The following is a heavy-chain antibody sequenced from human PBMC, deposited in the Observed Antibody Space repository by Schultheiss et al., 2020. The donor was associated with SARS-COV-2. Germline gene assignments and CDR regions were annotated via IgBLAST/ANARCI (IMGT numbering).Heavy chain of an antibody. D-gene: IGHD3-3*01. V-gene: IGHV1-18*01. J-gene: IGHJ6*03. CDR2: ISAYNGNT. CDR3: ARITIFSPSRSDDYYYYMDV. Sequence: ASVKVSCKASGYTFTSYGISWVRQAPGQGLEWMGWISAYNGNTNYAQKLQGRVTMTTDTSTSTAYMEMRSLRSDDTAVYYCARITIFSPSRSDDYYYYMDVWGKGTTVTVSS. CDR1: GYTFTSYG.